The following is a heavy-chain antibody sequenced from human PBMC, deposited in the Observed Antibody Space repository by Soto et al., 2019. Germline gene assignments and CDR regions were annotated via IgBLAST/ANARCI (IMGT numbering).Heavy chain of an antibody. CDR1: GFIFSDYY. CDR2: ISSSGSSR. CDR3: ASVGESAYSYGPVGS. D-gene: IGHD5-18*01. Sequence: GGSLRLSCAASGFIFSDYYMSWIRQAPGKGLEWVSYISSSGSSRYYADSLKGRFTISRDNAKNSLYLQMNSLRAEDTAVYYCASVGESAYSYGPVGSCGQGTLVTV. J-gene: IGHJ5*02. V-gene: IGHV3-11*01.